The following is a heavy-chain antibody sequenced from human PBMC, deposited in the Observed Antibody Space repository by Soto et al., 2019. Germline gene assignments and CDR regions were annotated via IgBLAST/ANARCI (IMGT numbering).Heavy chain of an antibody. Sequence: GASVKVSCKASGGTFSSYAISCVRQAPGQGLEWMGGIIPIFGTANYAQKFQGRVTITADESTSTAYMELSSLRSEDTAVYYCARDNGEGIYDPYYFDYWGQGTLVTVSS. CDR3: ARDNGEGIYDPYYFDY. V-gene: IGHV1-69*13. J-gene: IGHJ4*02. D-gene: IGHD2-8*01. CDR1: GGTFSSYA. CDR2: IIPIFGTA.